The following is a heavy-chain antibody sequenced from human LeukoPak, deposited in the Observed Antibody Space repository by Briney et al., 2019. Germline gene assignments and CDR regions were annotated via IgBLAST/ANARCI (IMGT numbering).Heavy chain of an antibody. CDR1: GGTFSSYA. D-gene: IGHD5-24*01. CDR2: IIPIFGTA. Sequence: GASVKVSCKASGGTFSSYAISWVRQAPGQGLEWMGGIIPIFGTANYAQKFQGRVTITADESTSTAYMELSSLRSEDTAVYYCASSRDGGYNSFFDYWGQGTLATVSS. CDR3: ASSRDGGYNSFFDY. V-gene: IGHV1-69*13. J-gene: IGHJ4*02.